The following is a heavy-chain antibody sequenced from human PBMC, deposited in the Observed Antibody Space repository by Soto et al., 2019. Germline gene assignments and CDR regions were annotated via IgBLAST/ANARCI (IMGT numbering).Heavy chain of an antibody. Sequence: QVQLVQSGAEVKKPGASVKVSCKASGYTFTNYYIHWVRQAPGQGLEWMGIINPSGGSTSYAQKFQGRVTMTSDTSTSTVYMELSSLRSEDTAVYYCARGPADLLFWIYWGQGTLVTVSS. D-gene: IGHD3-3*01. V-gene: IGHV1-46*01. CDR3: ARGPADLLFWIY. J-gene: IGHJ4*02. CDR1: GYTFTNYY. CDR2: INPSGGST.